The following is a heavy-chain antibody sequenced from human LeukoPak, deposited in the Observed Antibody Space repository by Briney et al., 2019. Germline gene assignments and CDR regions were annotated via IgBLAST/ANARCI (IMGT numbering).Heavy chain of an antibody. CDR3: ARGHQQWFGELLRNPEYYYYGMDV. D-gene: IGHD3-10*01. CDR1: GGTFSSYA. CDR2: MNPNSGNT. V-gene: IGHV1-8*02. J-gene: IGHJ6*02. Sequence: ASVKVSCKASGGTFSSYAINWVRQATGQGLEWMGWMNPNSGNTGYAQKFQGRVTMTRNTSISTAYMELSSLRSEDTAVYYCARGHQQWFGELLRNPEYYYYGMDVWGQGTTVTVSS.